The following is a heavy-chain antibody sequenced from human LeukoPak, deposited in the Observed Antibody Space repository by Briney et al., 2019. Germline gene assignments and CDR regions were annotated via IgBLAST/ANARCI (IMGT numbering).Heavy chain of an antibody. CDR2: LYSGGST. V-gene: IGHV3-53*01. Sequence: GGSLRLSCAASGLTVSNNYMNWVRQAPGKGLEWVSILYSGGSTYYADSVKGRFTISRDNSNNTLSLQMNSLRAEDTAVYYCARVGDHFHWYFDLWGRGTLVTVSS. CDR1: GLTVSNNY. D-gene: IGHD3-3*02. CDR3: ARVGDHFHWYFDL. J-gene: IGHJ2*01.